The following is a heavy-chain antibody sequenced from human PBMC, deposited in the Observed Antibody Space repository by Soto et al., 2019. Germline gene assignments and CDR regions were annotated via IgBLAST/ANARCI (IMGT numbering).Heavy chain of an antibody. CDR1: GGSFSGYY. CDR2: INHSGST. D-gene: IGHD5-18*01. CDR3: ASEDIAMDRWDYYGMDV. Sequence: SETLSLTCAVYGGSFSGYYWSWIRQPPGKGLEWIGEINHSGSTNYNPSLKSRVTISVDTSKNQFSLKLSSVTAADTAVYYCASEDIAMDRWDYYGMDVWGQGTTVTVSS. V-gene: IGHV4-34*01. J-gene: IGHJ6*02.